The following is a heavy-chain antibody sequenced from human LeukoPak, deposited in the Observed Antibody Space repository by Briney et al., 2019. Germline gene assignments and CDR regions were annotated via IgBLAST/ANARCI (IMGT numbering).Heavy chain of an antibody. J-gene: IGHJ4*02. CDR2: INPSGGST. D-gene: IGHD1-1*01. V-gene: IGHV1-46*03. CDR1: GYSFTSYY. Sequence: DSVKVSCKASGYSFTSYYMHWVRQAPGQGLEWMGIINPSGGSTTYAQKFQDRVTMTRDTSTTTVYMELSSLRSEDTAVYYCARGYGSPFTFDYWGQGTLVTVSS. CDR3: ARGYGSPFTFDY.